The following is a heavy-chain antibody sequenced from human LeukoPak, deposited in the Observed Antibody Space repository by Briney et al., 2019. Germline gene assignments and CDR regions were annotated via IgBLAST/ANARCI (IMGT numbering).Heavy chain of an antibody. CDR2: ISGSGGST. D-gene: IGHD3-10*01. CDR1: GFTFSSYA. CDR3: ARATVRGGGFDY. J-gene: IGHJ4*02. Sequence: GALRLSCAASGFTFSSYAMSWVRQAPGKGLEWVSAISGSGGSTYYADSVKGRFTISRDNSKNTLYLQMNSLRAGDTAVYYCARATVRGGGFDYWGQGTLVTVSS. V-gene: IGHV3-23*01.